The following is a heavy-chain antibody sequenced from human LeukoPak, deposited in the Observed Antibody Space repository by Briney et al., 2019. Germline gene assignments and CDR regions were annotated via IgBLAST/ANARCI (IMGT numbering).Heavy chain of an antibody. D-gene: IGHD6-13*01. V-gene: IGHV5-51*01. J-gene: IGHJ6*03. CDR2: IYPGDSDT. Sequence: GESLKISCKGSGYSFTSYWIGWVRQMPGKGLEWMGIIYPGDSDTRYSPSFQGRVTISADKSISTAYLQWSSLKASDTAMYYCARHRGYSSSWYSAKYYYYMDVWGKGTTVTVSS. CDR1: GYSFTSYW. CDR3: ARHRGYSSSWYSAKYYYYMDV.